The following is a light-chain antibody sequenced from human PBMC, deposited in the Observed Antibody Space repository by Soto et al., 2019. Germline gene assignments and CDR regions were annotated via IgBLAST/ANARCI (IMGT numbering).Light chain of an antibody. CDR2: EVN. CDR3: SSYTSSSTLYG. Sequence: QSALTQPASLSGSPGQSITISCTGTSSDIGAYDYVSWFQQHPGKAPKLMISEVNNRPSGVSNRFSGSKSGNTAYLTISGLQADDEADYYCSSYTSSSTLYGFGTGTKVTVL. V-gene: IGLV2-14*01. J-gene: IGLJ1*01. CDR1: SSDIGAYDY.